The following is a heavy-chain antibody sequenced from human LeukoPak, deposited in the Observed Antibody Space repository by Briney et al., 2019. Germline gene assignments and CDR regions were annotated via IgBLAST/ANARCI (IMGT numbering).Heavy chain of an antibody. CDR2: IIPIFGTA. J-gene: IGHJ4*02. V-gene: IGHV1-69*05. CDR1: GGTFSSYA. Sequence: ASVKVSCKASGGTFSSYAISWVRQAPGQGLEWMGGIIPIFGTANYAQKFQDRVTITTDESTSTAYMELSSLRSEDTAVYYCASCSSTSCYKRAFDYWGQGTLVTVSS. CDR3: ASCSSTSCYKRAFDY. D-gene: IGHD2-2*02.